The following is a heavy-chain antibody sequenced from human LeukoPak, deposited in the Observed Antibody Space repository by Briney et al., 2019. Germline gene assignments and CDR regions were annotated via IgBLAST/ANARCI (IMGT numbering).Heavy chain of an antibody. CDR3: ARDSDRRVYCDILTGYSYYYYGMDV. J-gene: IGHJ6*02. Sequence: ASVKVSCKASGYTFTGYYMHWVRQAPGQGLEWMGWINPNSGGTNYAQKLQGRVTMTTDTSTSTAYMELRSLRSDDTAVYYCARDSDRRVYCDILTGYSYYYYGMDVWGQGTTVTVSS. V-gene: IGHV1-2*02. CDR1: GYTFTGYY. D-gene: IGHD3-9*01. CDR2: INPNSGGT.